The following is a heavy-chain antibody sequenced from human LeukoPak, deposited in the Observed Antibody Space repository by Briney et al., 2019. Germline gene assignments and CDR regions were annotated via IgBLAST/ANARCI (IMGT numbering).Heavy chain of an antibody. J-gene: IGHJ3*02. CDR3: ATGRRITMVRGVERAFDI. V-gene: IGHV1-24*01. CDR1: GYTLTELS. D-gene: IGHD3-10*01. CDR2: FDPEDGET. Sequence: ASVKVSCKVSGYTLTELSMHWVRQAPGKGLEWMGGFDPEDGETIYAQKFQGRVTMTEDTSTDTAYMELSSLRSEDTAVYYCATGRRITMVRGVERAFDIWGQGTMVTVSS.